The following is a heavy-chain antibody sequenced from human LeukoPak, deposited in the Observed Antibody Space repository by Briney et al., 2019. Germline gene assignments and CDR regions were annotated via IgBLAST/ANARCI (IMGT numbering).Heavy chain of an antibody. CDR3: ARDDAFDL. V-gene: IGHV3-9*01. CDR2: LGWDGGSI. J-gene: IGHJ3*01. Sequence: PGRSLRLSCEASGFTFHDHAMHWVRQAPGKGLEWVSGLGWDGGSIGYADSVKGRFTISRDNAKKSLYLQMNRLGVEDTALYYCARDDAFDLWGQGTMVTVSS. CDR1: GFTFHDHA.